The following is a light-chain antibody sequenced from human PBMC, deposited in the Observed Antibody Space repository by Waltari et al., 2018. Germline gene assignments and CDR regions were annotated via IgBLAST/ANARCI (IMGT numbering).Light chain of an antibody. V-gene: IGKV3-20*01. Sequence: VLPQSPDTLSLTPGDRATLLCKARQTVTNLAWYQQQPGRAPRLLMSGTSNRAPGIPDRFRGSGSATVFALIIDSLQPEDSGVYYCQQYGTLITVGGGTKVEIK. J-gene: IGKJ4*01. CDR3: QQYGTLIT. CDR2: GTS. CDR1: QTVTN.